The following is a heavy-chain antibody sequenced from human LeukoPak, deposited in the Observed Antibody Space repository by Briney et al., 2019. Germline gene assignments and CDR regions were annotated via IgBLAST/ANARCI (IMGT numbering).Heavy chain of an antibody. CDR2: ISSSGSTI. Sequence: GGSLRLSCAASGFTFSSYAMSWVRQAPGKGLEWVSYISSSGSTIYYADSVKGRFTISRDNAKDSLYLQMNSLRAEDTAVYYCAGWNDVVRSDPWGQGTLVTVSS. CDR1: GFTFSSYA. D-gene: IGHD1-1*01. J-gene: IGHJ5*02. V-gene: IGHV3-48*03. CDR3: AGWNDVVRSDP.